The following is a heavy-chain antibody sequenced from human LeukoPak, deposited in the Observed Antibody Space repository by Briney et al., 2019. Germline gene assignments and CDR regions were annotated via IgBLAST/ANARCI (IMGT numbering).Heavy chain of an antibody. V-gene: IGHV3-7*01. J-gene: IGHJ4*02. CDR2: IKQDGSEK. D-gene: IGHD5-18*01. CDR1: GFTFSSYW. CDR3: ARWTMDTAMVQDY. Sequence: GSLRLSCAASGFTFSSYWMCWVRQAPGKGLEWVANIKQDGSEKYYVDSVKGRFTISRDNAKNSLYLQMNSLRAEDTAVYYCARWTMDTAMVQDYWGQGTLVTVSS.